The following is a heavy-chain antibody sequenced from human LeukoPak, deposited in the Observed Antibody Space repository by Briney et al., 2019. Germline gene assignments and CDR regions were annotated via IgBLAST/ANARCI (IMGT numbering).Heavy chain of an antibody. CDR1: GGSISSYY. CDR3: ARVDCGGDCYDKPPVKYFDY. Sequence: PSETLSLTCTVSGGSISSYYWSWIRQPPGKGLEWIGEINHSGSTNYNPSLKSRVTISVDTSKDQFSLKLSSVTAADTAVYYCARVDCGGDCYDKPPVKYFDYWGQGTLVTVSS. CDR2: INHSGST. V-gene: IGHV4-34*01. D-gene: IGHD2-21*02. J-gene: IGHJ4*02.